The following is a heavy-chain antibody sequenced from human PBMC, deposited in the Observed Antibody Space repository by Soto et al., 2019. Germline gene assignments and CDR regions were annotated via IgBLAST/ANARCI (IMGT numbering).Heavy chain of an antibody. CDR3: ARSGNQHYIDNSGYFDS. D-gene: IGHD3-22*01. CDR1: GYSFTSYW. CDR2: IYPGDSDI. J-gene: IGHJ5*01. V-gene: IGHV5-51*01. Sequence: PGESLKISCKGSGYSFTSYWIGWVRQMPGKGLEWMGIIYPGDSDIRYSPSFQGQVTISADKSISTAYLQWSSLKASDTAMYFCARSGNQHYIDNSGYFDSWGQGTLVTVSS.